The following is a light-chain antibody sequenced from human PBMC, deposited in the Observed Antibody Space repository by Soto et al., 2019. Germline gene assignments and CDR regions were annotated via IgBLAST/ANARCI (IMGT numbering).Light chain of an antibody. CDR2: RAS. Sequence: DIQMTQSPSTLSASVGDTVTITCRASQRLSAWLAWYQQKPGRAPKLLIYRASILQSGVPSRFSGSASGTEFILTISSLQPDDFATYYCQQYNAYSYTFGQGTKLEIK. V-gene: IGKV1-5*03. J-gene: IGKJ2*01. CDR1: QRLSAW. CDR3: QQYNAYSYT.